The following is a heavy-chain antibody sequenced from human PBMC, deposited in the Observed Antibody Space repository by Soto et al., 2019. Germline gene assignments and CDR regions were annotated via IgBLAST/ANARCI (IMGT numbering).Heavy chain of an antibody. Sequence: GGSLRLSCAASGFSFSSYAMHWARPAPGKGLEWVAALKSDGSRYYTDSVKGRFTVSRDNSRNTLYLQIINLRPEDTAVYYCEEPHSSLEWHPFGPWGLGTQVTVSS. CDR1: GFSFSSYA. CDR3: EEPHSSLEWHPFGP. CDR2: LKSDGSR. D-gene: IGHD3-3*01. J-gene: IGHJ5*02. V-gene: IGHV3-30*04.